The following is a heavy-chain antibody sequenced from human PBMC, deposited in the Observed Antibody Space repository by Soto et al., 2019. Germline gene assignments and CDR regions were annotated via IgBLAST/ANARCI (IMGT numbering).Heavy chain of an antibody. D-gene: IGHD6-6*01. Sequence: GASVKVSCKASGFTFADSAVQWVRQARGQSLEWIGRIIVDSGNTKSAEKFTERVSMTTDTSTSTAYMELRSLRSDDTAVYYCARDLAARLYYYYGMDVWGQGTTVTVSS. CDR1: GFTFADSA. CDR2: IIVDSGNT. V-gene: IGHV1-58*01. CDR3: ARDLAARLYYYYGMDV. J-gene: IGHJ6*02.